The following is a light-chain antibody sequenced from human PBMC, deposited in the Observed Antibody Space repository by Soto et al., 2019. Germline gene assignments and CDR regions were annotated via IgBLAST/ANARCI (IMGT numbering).Light chain of an antibody. CDR2: LAS. CDR1: DSLLHSNGYNY. Sequence: DIVRTQSPLYLPVTPVQPASLSSMASDSLLHSNGYNYLDWYLQKPGPSPHLLIYLASNRASGVPDRFIGSASATDSTLKISRVEAEEVGFDDCMHPLQSWTGGQGTKVDIK. V-gene: IGKV2-28*01. CDR3: MHPLQSWT. J-gene: IGKJ1*01.